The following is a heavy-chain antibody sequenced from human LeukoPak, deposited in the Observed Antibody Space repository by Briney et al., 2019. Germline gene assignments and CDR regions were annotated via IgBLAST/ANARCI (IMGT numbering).Heavy chain of an antibody. CDR2: INPSGGST. V-gene: IGHV1-46*01. D-gene: IGHD1-26*01. CDR1: GYAFTSSL. Sequence: ASVKVSCKASGYAFTSSLMHWVRHAPGQGLECMGIINPSGGSTTYAQKFQGRVTMTRDTSTSTVYMELCSLRSEETAVYYCAREGIVGGIPFDLWGQGTLVTVSS. CDR3: AREGIVGGIPFDL. J-gene: IGHJ4*02.